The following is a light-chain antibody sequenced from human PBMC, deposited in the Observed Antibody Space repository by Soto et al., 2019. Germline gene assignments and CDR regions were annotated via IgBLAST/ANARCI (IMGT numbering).Light chain of an antibody. J-gene: IGKJ5*01. Sequence: IHMTHSPAARSASVVDRVTITCVSSQSISSYLNWYQQKPGKAPKLLIYAASSLQSGVPARFSGSGSGTDFTLTISSLEPEDSAIYYCQQRNIWPTVTFGQGTRLEIK. CDR3: QQRNIWPTVT. CDR1: QSISSY. CDR2: AAS. V-gene: IGKV1-39*01.